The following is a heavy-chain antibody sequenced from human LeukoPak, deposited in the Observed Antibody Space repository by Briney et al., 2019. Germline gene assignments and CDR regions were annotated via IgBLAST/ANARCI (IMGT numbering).Heavy chain of an antibody. J-gene: IGHJ4*02. V-gene: IGHV3-23*01. CDR1: GFPFSTYA. Sequence: GRSLRLSCAASGFPFSTYAMTWVRQAPGKGLEWVSGITGSDSSTYYADSVRGRFTISRDNSKNTVFLQMSSLRADDTAIYYCARGATPYDYGGNSVYWGQGTLVTVSS. CDR2: ITGSDSST. CDR3: ARGATPYDYGGNSVY. D-gene: IGHD4-23*01.